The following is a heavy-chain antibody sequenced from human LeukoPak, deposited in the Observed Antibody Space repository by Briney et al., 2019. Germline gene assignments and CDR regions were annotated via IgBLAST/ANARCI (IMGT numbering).Heavy chain of an antibody. CDR3: TRHAGRWELLGIGDAFDI. CDR2: IRSKANSYAT. V-gene: IGHV3-73*01. Sequence: GGSLRLSCAASGFTFSGSAMHWVRQASGKGLEWVGRIRSKANSYATAYAASVKGRFTISRDDSKNTAYLQMNSLKTEDTAVYYCTRHAGRWELLGIGDAFDIWGQGTMVTVSS. J-gene: IGHJ3*02. CDR1: GFTFSGSA. D-gene: IGHD1-26*01.